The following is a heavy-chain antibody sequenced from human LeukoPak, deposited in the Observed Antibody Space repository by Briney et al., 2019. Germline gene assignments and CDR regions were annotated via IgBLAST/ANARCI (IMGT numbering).Heavy chain of an antibody. CDR1: GGSISSGDYY. J-gene: IGHJ5*02. D-gene: IGHD2-2*01. CDR3: ARDACSSNSCFNWFDP. Sequence: SETLSLTCTVPGGSISSGDYYWSWIRQPPGKGLEWIGYIYYSGSTYYNPSLKSRVTISVDTSEKQFSPKLSSVTAADTAVYYCARDACSSNSCFNWFDPWGQGTLVTVSS. V-gene: IGHV4-30-4*01. CDR2: IYYSGST.